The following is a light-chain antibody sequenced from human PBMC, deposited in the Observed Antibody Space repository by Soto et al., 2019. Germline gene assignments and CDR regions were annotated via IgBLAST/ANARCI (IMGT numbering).Light chain of an antibody. Sequence: QSVLTQPASVSGSPGQSITISCTGTSSDVGGYNYVSWYQHHPGKAPKLIIYDVSNRPSGVSNRFSCSKSGNTASLTISGLQPEDEADYYCSSYTTSNTRQIVFGTGTKVTVL. CDR1: SSDVGGYNY. CDR3: SSYTTSNTRQIV. CDR2: DVS. V-gene: IGLV2-14*03. J-gene: IGLJ1*01.